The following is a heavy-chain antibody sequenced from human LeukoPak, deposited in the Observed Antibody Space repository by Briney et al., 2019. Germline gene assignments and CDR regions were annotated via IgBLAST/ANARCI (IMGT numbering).Heavy chain of an antibody. D-gene: IGHD1-26*01. Sequence: SETLSLTCTVSGGSISSYYWSWIRQPPGEGLEWIGYIYYSGSTNYNPSLKSRVTISVDTSKNQFSLKLSSVTAADTAVYYCARHDYYRSAFDIWGQGTMVTVSS. V-gene: IGHV4-59*08. CDR3: ARHDYYRSAFDI. CDR1: GGSISSYY. CDR2: IYYSGST. J-gene: IGHJ3*02.